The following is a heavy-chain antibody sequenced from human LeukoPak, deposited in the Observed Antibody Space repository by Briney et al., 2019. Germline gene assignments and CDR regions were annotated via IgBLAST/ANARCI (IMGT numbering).Heavy chain of an antibody. CDR1: GFTFSSYS. CDR3: ARLEYQLLWGFDY. CDR2: ISSSSSTI. J-gene: IGHJ4*02. V-gene: IGHV3-48*01. Sequence: SGGSLRLSCAASGFTFSSYSMNWVRQAPGKGLEWVSYISSSSSTIYYADSVKGRFTISRDNSKNTLYLQMNSLRAEDTAVYYCARLEYQLLWGFDYWGQGTLVTVSS. D-gene: IGHD2-2*01.